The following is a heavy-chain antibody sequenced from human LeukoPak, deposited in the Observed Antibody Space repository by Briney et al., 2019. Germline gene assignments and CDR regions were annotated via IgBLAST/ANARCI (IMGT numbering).Heavy chain of an antibody. V-gene: IGHV3-11*06. CDR3: ARGRISDWTHDY. J-gene: IGHJ4*02. CDR2: ISRSGSYT. D-gene: IGHD6-19*01. CDR1: GFTFSDSY. Sequence: GGSLRLSCAASGFTFSDSYMTWIRQAHGKGLEWVSYISRSGSYTTYADSVEGRFTISRDNAKNSLYLQMNSLRAEDTAVYYCARGRISDWTHDYWGQGTLVTVSS.